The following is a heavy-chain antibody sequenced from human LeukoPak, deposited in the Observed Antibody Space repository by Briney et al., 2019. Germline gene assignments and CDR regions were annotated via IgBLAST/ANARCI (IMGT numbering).Heavy chain of an antibody. D-gene: IGHD6-13*01. CDR3: ARDPIAAAAGYFDY. V-gene: IGHV3-30-3*01. CDR1: GFTFSSNA. CDR2: ISYDGSNK. Sequence: GGSLRLSCAASGFTFSSNAMYWVRQAPGKGLEWVAVISYDGSNKYYADSVKGRFTISRDNSKNTLYLQMSSLRAEDSAVYYCARDPIAAAAGYFDYWGQGTLVTVSS. J-gene: IGHJ4*02.